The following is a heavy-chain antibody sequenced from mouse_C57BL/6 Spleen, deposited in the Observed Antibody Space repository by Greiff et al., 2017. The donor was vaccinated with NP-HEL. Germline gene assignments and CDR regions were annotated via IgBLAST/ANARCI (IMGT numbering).Heavy chain of an antibody. CDR3: ARPDYYGSESLAMDY. J-gene: IGHJ4*01. D-gene: IGHD1-1*01. Sequence: VQLQQSGPVLVKPGASVKMSCKASGYTFTDYYMNWVKQSHGKSLEWIGVINPYNGGTSYNQKFKGKATLTVDKSSSTAYMELNSLTSEDSAVYYCARPDYYGSESLAMDYWGQGTSVTVSS. V-gene: IGHV1-19*01. CDR1: GYTFTDYY. CDR2: INPYNGGT.